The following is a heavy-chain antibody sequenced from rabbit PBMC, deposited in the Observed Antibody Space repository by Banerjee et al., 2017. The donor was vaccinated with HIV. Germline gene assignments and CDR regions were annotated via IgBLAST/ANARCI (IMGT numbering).Heavy chain of an antibody. Sequence: QEQLVESGGGLVQPEGSLTLTCKASGLDFSSTYWICWVRQAPGKGLEWIGCIYTGSDDTYYASWAKGRFTISKTSSTTVTLQMTSLTAADTATYFCVRDGYVGSSFYATYYLNLWGPGTLVTVS. V-gene: IGHV1S45*01. CDR3: VRDGYVGSSFYATYYLNL. CDR1: GLDFSSTYW. CDR2: IYTGSDDT. J-gene: IGHJ4*01. D-gene: IGHD8-1*01.